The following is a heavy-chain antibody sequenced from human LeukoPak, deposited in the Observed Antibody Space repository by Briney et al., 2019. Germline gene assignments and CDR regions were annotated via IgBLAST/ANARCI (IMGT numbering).Heavy chain of an antibody. CDR1: GFTFSSYW. D-gene: IGHD4-17*01. CDR2: IKQDGSEK. V-gene: IGHV3-7*01. CDR3: ARDRADYGRGFFQY. Sequence: GGSLRLSCAASGFTFSSYWMSWVRQAPGKGLEWVANIKQDGSEKYYVDSVEGRFTISRDNAKNSLYLQMNSLRAEDTAVYYCARDRADYGRGFFQYWGQGALVTVSS. J-gene: IGHJ1*01.